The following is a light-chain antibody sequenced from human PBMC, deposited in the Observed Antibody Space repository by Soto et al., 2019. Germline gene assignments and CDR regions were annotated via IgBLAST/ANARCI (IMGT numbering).Light chain of an antibody. Sequence: DIQMTQSPSTLSASVGDRVTITCRASQSISRSLAWYQQKSGKAPKLLIYDASSLESGVPSRFSGSGFGTEFTLTISGLQPDDFATYYCQQYQSYFLTFGPGNKVDMK. CDR2: DAS. CDR3: QQYQSYFLT. V-gene: IGKV1-5*01. CDR1: QSISRS. J-gene: IGKJ3*01.